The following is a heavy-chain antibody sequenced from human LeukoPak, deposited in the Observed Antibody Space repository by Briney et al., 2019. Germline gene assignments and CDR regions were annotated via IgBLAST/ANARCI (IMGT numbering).Heavy chain of an antibody. CDR3: ARPREQWLRNDAFDL. CDR2: IYYSGST. Sequence: SETLSLTCTVSGDSIRSYYWSWIRQPPGEGLEWIAYIYYSGSTNYNPSLKSRVTISVDTSKNQFSLKLSSATAADMAVYYCARPREQWLRNDAFDLWGQGTMVTVSS. J-gene: IGHJ3*01. CDR1: GDSIRSYY. V-gene: IGHV4-59*08. D-gene: IGHD6-19*01.